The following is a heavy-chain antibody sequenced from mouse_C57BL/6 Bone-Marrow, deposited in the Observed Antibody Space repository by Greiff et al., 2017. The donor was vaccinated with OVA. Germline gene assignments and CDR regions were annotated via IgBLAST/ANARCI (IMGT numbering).Heavy chain of an antibody. V-gene: IGHV1-81*01. CDR3: ARWGYGSFAY. D-gene: IGHD1-1*01. Sequence: LARPGASVKLSCKASGYTFTSYGISWVKQRTGQGLEWIGEIHPRSGNTYYNEKFKGKATLTADKSSSTAYMELRSLTSEDSAVYFCARWGYGSFAYWGQGTLVTVSA. CDR1: GYTFTSYG. J-gene: IGHJ3*01. CDR2: IHPRSGNT.